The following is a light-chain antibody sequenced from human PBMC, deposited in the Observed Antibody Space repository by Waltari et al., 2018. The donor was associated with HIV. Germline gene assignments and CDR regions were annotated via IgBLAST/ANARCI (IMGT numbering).Light chain of an antibody. CDR1: RSNIGAGYD. CDR2: GNS. V-gene: IGLV1-40*01. CDR3: QSYDSSLSGFYV. J-gene: IGLJ1*01. Sequence: QSVLTQPPSVSGAPGQRVTISCTGSRSNIGAGYDVHWYQQRPGTAPKLLIYGNSNRPSGVPDRFSGSKSGTSASLAITGLQAEDEADYYCQSYDSSLSGFYVFGTGTKVTVL.